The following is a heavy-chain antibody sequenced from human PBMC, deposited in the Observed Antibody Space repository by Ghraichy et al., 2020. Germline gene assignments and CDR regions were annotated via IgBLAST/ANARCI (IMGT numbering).Heavy chain of an antibody. CDR2: ITSGAVNT. J-gene: IGHJ4*02. Sequence: GGSLRLSCAASGFIFSSYAMNWVRQTPGKGPEWVLGITSGAVNTYYADSVKGRFTISRDDSKNTLYLQMHSLRADDTAVYYCTKSQDSGPIAMDYWGQGTLVTVSS. CDR3: TKSQDSGPIAMDY. CDR1: GFIFSSYA. V-gene: IGHV3-23*01. D-gene: IGHD5-12*01.